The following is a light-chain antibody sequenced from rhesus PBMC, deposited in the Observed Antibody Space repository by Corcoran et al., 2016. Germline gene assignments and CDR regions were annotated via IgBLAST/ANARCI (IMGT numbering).Light chain of an antibody. V-gene: IGKV3-42*03. CDR1: QSVSSN. CDR3: QQYSNWPLT. J-gene: IGKJ4*01. Sequence: EIVMTQSPATLSLSPGERATLSCRASQSVSSNLAWYQQKPGQAPSLLIYGASSRATGIPDRFSGSGSGTDFTLPISSLEPEDFAVYYCQQYSNWPLTFGGWTKVEIK. CDR2: GAS.